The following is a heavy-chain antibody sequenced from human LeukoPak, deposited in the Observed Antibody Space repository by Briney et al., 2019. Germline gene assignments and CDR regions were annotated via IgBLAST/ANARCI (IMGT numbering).Heavy chain of an antibody. CDR2: ISAYNCNR. Sequence: SVNVSCKASGYTFTSYGIIWVGQAPGHGREWMGWISAYNCNRNYSQKLHGRVTMTKHTSTSKAYFERRSPRSDDRARDCFSRGNYYASRGYYYREAGMAVWGQGTTVTAS. CDR3: SRGNYYASRGYYYREAGMAV. CDR1: GYTFTSYG. D-gene: IGHD3-22*01. J-gene: IGHJ6*02. V-gene: IGHV1-18*01.